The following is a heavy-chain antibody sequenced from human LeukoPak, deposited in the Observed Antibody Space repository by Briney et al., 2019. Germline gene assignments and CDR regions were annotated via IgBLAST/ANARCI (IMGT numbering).Heavy chain of an antibody. CDR1: GYTFTSYG. CDR2: ISAYNGNT. J-gene: IGHJ5*02. CDR3: ARDSSGWDRYDP. Sequence: ASVKVSCKASGYTFTSYGISRVRQAPGQGLEWMGWISAYNGNTNYAQKLQGRVTMTTDTSTSTAYMELRSLRSDDTAVYYCARDSSGWDRYDPWGQGTLVTVSS. D-gene: IGHD6-19*01. V-gene: IGHV1-18*01.